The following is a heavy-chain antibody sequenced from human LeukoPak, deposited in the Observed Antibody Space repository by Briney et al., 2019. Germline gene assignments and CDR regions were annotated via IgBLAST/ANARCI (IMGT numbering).Heavy chain of an antibody. CDR3: ARVRYSSGWSTGRGYYFDY. CDR1: GGSISSGGCY. J-gene: IGHJ4*02. D-gene: IGHD6-19*01. CDR2: IYYSGST. V-gene: IGHV4-31*03. Sequence: SQTLSLTCTVSGGSISSGGCYWSWIRQHPGKGLEWIGYIYYSGSTYYNPSLKSRVTISVDTSKNQFSLKLSSVTAADTAVYYCARVRYSSGWSTGRGYYFDYWGQGTLVTVSS.